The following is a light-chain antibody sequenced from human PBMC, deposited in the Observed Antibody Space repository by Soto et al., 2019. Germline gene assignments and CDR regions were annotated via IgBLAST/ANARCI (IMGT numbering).Light chain of an antibody. J-gene: IGLJ1*01. CDR2: DVT. CDR3: SSYAGTYFL. CDR1: SSDVGNYNY. V-gene: IGLV2-11*01. Sequence: QSALTQPRSVSGSPGQSVTISCTGTSSDVGNYNYVSWYQQHPGKAPKLMIYDVTKRPSGVPDRFSGSKSGNTASLTISGLQAEDDADYYCSSYAGTYFLFGTGTQLTVL.